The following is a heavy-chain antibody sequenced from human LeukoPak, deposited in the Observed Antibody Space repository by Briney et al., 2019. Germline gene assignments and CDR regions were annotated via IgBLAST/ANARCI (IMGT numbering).Heavy chain of an antibody. CDR2: ISGSGGST. Sequence: GGSLRLSCAASGFTFSSYGMSWVRQAPGKGLEWVPAISGSGGSTYYADSVKGRFTISRDNSKNTLYLQMNSLRAEDTAVYYCAKEVLRHYYDSSGYPDYWGQGTLVTVSS. V-gene: IGHV3-23*01. CDR3: AKEVLRHYYDSSGYPDY. D-gene: IGHD3-22*01. J-gene: IGHJ4*02. CDR1: GFTFSSYG.